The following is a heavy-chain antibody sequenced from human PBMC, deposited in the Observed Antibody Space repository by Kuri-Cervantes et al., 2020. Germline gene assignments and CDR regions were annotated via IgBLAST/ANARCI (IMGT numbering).Heavy chain of an antibody. CDR1: GYTFTSYG. V-gene: IGHV1-18*01. D-gene: IGHD5-12*01. J-gene: IGHJ6*02. CDR3: ARGVSGYDSPADYYYGMDV. CDR2: ISAYNGNT. Sequence: ASVKVSCKASGYTFTSYGISWVRQAPGQGLEWMGWISAYNGNTNYAQKFQGRVTITADESTSTAYMELSSLRSEDTAVYYCARGVSGYDSPADYYYGMDVWGQGTTVTVSS.